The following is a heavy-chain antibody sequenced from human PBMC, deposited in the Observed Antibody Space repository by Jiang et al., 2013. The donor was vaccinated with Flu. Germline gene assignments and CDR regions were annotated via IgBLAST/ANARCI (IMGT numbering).Heavy chain of an antibody. V-gene: IGHV3-7*01. CDR3: ARASSGSHDAFDI. D-gene: IGHD6-19*01. CDR2: IKQDGSEK. CDR1: GFTFSSYW. Sequence: VQLLESGGGLVQPGGSLRLSCAASGFTFSSYWMSWVRQAPGKGLEWVANIKQDGSEKYYVDSVKGRFTISRDNAKNSLYLQMNSLRAEDTAVYYCARASSGSHDAFDIWGQGTMVTVSS. J-gene: IGHJ3*02.